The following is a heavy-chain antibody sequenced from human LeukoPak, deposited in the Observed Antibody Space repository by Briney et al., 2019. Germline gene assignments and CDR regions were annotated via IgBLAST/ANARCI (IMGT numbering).Heavy chain of an antibody. CDR2: IKKDGSEK. Sequence: GGSLRLSCAASGFTFSSYWMSWVRQAPGKGLEWVANIKKDGSEKYYVDSVKGRFTISRDNAKTSLYLQMNSLRAEDTAVYFCARHLSGVTGYTYGRGIDYWGQGTLVTVSS. CDR3: ARHLSGVTGYTYGRGIDY. J-gene: IGHJ4*02. D-gene: IGHD5-18*01. V-gene: IGHV3-7*01. CDR1: GFTFSSYW.